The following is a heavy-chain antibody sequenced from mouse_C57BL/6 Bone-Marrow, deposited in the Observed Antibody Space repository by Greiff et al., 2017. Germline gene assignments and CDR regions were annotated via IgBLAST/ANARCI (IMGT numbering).Heavy chain of an antibody. CDR3: SRQVTTVLATKYFDV. Sequence: EVKLEESGGGLVKPGGSLKLSCAASGFTFSSYTMSWVRQTPEKRLQWVAAISGGGGNTYYPDSVKGRFTISRDNDKNILYLQMSRLRSEDTALYYCSRQVTTVLATKYFDVWGTGTTVTVAS. D-gene: IGHD1-1*01. CDR1: GFTFSSYT. J-gene: IGHJ1*03. V-gene: IGHV5-9*01. CDR2: ISGGGGNT.